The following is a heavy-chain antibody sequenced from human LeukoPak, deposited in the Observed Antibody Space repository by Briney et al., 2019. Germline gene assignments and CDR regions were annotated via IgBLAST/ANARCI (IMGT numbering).Heavy chain of an antibody. D-gene: IGHD3-22*01. CDR3: VRDHNDSSGYYLIDFDY. CDR1: GITFSNYW. V-gene: IGHV3-74*01. CDR2: IIQDGSVT. J-gene: IGHJ4*02. Sequence: PGGSLRLSCAASGITFSNYWMHWVRQAPGKGLVWVSHIIQDGSVTFYADSVKGRFTISRDNAKNTVYLQMNSLRTEDTAVYYCVRDHNDSSGYYLIDFDYWGQGTLVTVSS.